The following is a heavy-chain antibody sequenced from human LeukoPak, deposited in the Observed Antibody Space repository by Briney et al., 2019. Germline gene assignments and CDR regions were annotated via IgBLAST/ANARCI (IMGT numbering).Heavy chain of an antibody. D-gene: IGHD3-22*01. CDR3: PIDIGTPYYYDSSGYYSGWFDP. J-gene: IGHJ5*02. CDR1: GDSISIYY. V-gene: IGHV4-59*01. Sequence: SETLSLTCTVSGDSISIYYWSWIRQPPGKGLEWIGYIYYSGSTNFNSSLKSRVTMSVDTSKKQFSVRLRSVAAADTTILYFPIDIGTPYYYDSSGYYSGWFDPWGQGTLVTVSS. CDR2: IYYSGST.